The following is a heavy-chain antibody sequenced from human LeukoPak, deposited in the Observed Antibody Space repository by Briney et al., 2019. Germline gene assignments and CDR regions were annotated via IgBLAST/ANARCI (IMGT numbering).Heavy chain of an antibody. Sequence: AASVKVSCKASGYTFTSYDINWVRQATGQGLEWMGWMNPNSGNTGYAQKFQGRVTMTRNTSISTAYMELSSLRSEDTAVYYCASSGGSVGGFDYWGQGTLVTVSS. CDR2: MNPNSGNT. D-gene: IGHD2-15*01. CDR1: GYTFTSYD. V-gene: IGHV1-8*01. J-gene: IGHJ4*02. CDR3: ASSGGSVGGFDY.